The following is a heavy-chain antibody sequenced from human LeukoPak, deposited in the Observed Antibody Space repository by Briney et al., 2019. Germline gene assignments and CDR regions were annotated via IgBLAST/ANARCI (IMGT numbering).Heavy chain of an antibody. CDR2: IIPMSGTT. CDR3: AREQWLVPHRYYYYGMDV. J-gene: IGHJ6*02. Sequence: SVKVSCKASGGTFSNHAISWVRQAPGQGLEWMGGIIPMSGTTNYAQKFQGRVTITADESTNTAYMALSSLRSEDTAVYYCAREQWLVPHRYYYYGMDVWGQGTTVTVSS. CDR1: GGTFSNHA. V-gene: IGHV1-69*13. D-gene: IGHD6-19*01.